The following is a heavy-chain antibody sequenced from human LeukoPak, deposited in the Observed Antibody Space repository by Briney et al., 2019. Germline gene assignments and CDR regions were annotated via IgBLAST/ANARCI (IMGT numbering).Heavy chain of an antibody. J-gene: IGHJ4*02. V-gene: IGHV1-2*02. CDR2: INPNSGGT. D-gene: IGHD6-13*01. Sequence: ASVKVSCKASGYTFTGYYMHWVRQAPGQGLEWMGWINPNSGGTNYAQKFQGRVTMTRDTSISTAYRELSRLRSDDTAVYYCARAAAAGAKPGPFDYWGQGTLVTVSS. CDR1: GYTFTGYY. CDR3: ARAAAAGAKPGPFDY.